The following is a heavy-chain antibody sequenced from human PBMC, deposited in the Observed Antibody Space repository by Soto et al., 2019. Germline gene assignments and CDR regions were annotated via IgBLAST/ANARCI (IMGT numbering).Heavy chain of an antibody. CDR1: GFTFDDYA. CDR2: ITSNSGTI. J-gene: IGHJ6*03. V-gene: IGHV3-9*01. D-gene: IGHD2-21*01. Sequence: EVQLVESGGGLVQPGRSLRLSCAASGFTFDDYAMHWVRQAPGKGLEWVSVITSNSGTIDYANSVKGRFTISRDNAKNSLYLQMNSLRPEDSALYYCAKGLGSGYYMDVWGKGTTVTVSS. CDR3: AKGLGSGYYMDV.